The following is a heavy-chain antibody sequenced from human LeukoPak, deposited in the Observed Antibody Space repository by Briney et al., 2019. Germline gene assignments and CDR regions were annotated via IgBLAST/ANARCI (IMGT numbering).Heavy chain of an antibody. J-gene: IGHJ4*02. CDR3: ARVLPGYSSSWYPDY. V-gene: IGHV3-30-3*01. CDR2: ISYDGSNK. D-gene: IGHD6-13*01. CDR1: GFTFSSYA. Sequence: PGGSLRLSCAASGFTFSSYAMHWVRQAPGKGLEWVAVISYDGSNKYYADSVKGRFTISRDNSKNTLYLQMNSLRAEDTAVYYCARVLPGYSSSWYPDYWGQGTLVTVSS.